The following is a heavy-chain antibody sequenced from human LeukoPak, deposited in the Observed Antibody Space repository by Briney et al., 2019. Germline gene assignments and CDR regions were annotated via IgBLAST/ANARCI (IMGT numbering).Heavy chain of an antibody. CDR3: ARKALGYRLGYGDY. CDR1: GFTFSSYT. J-gene: IGHJ4*02. CDR2: ISSSSLYI. Sequence: GGSLRLSCAASGFTFSSYTMNWVRQAPGKGLEWVSSISSSSLYIYYADSVKGRFTISRDNAKNTLYLQMNSLRAEDTAVYFCARKALGYRLGYGDYWGQGTLVTVSS. V-gene: IGHV3-21*04. D-gene: IGHD5-12*01.